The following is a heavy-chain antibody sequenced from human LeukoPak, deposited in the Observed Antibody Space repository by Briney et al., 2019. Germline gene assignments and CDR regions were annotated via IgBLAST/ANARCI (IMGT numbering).Heavy chain of an antibody. J-gene: IGHJ6*03. CDR3: ARGGYSSVGYYYYYMDV. D-gene: IGHD5-18*01. V-gene: IGHV3-20*01. CDR2: INWNGGST. CDR1: GFTFDDYG. Sequence: AGGSLRLSCAASGFTFDDYGMSWVRQAPGKGLKWVSGINWNGGSTGYADSVKGRFTISRDNAKNSLYLQMNSLRAEDTALYHCARGGYSSVGYYYYYMDVWGKGTTVTISS.